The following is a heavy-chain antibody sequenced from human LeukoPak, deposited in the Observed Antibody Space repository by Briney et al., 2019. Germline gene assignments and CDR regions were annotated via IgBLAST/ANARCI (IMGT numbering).Heavy chain of an antibody. V-gene: IGHV1-18*01. CDR1: GYTFTSYG. J-gene: IGHJ4*02. D-gene: IGHD3-16*02. CDR3: ARADTVRLGELSHFDY. CDR2: ISAYNGNT. Sequence: ASVKVSCKASGYTFTSYGISWVRQAPGQGLEWMGWISAYNGNTNYAQKLQGRVTMTTDTSTSTAYMELRTLRSDDTAVYYCARADTVRLGELSHFDYWGQGTLVTVSS.